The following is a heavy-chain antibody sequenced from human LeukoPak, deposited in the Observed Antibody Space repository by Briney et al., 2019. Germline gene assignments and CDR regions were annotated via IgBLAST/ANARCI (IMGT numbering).Heavy chain of an antibody. CDR1: GGTFSSYA. D-gene: IGHD5-18*01. Sequence: SVKVSCKASGGTFSSYAISWVRQAPGQGLEWMGGIIPIFGTANYAQKFQGRVTITTDESTSTAYMELSSLRSEDTAVYYCARGPSFVDTAMAHYYYYYYMDVWGKGTTVTVSS. J-gene: IGHJ6*03. CDR3: ARGPSFVDTAMAHYYYYYYMDV. V-gene: IGHV1-69*05. CDR2: IIPIFGTA.